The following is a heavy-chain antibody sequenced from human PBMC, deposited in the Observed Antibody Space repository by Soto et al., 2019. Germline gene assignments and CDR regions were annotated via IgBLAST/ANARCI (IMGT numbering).Heavy chain of an antibody. CDR2: ISSSSSYI. CDR1: GFTFSSYS. V-gene: IGHV3-21*01. Sequence: EVQLVESGGGLVKPGGSLRLSCAASGFTFSSYSMNWVRQAPGKGLEWVSSISSSSSYIYYADSVKGRFTISRDNAKNSRYLQMNSLRAEDTAVYYCARDRDDGYYYYGMDVWGQGTTVTVSS. D-gene: IGHD3-10*01. J-gene: IGHJ6*02. CDR3: ARDRDDGYYYYGMDV.